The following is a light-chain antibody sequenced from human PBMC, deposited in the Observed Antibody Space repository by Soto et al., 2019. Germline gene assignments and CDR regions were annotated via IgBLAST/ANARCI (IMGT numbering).Light chain of an antibody. Sequence: DIQLTQSPSTLSASVGDSVTITCRASQSVSSWLAWYQQKPGRAPRLLIYDASKLEAGVPSRFSGSGSETELSLTISSLQPDDFATYFCQQYNSFPTFGQGTKV. CDR3: QQYNSFPT. CDR2: DAS. V-gene: IGKV1-5*01. J-gene: IGKJ1*01. CDR1: QSVSSW.